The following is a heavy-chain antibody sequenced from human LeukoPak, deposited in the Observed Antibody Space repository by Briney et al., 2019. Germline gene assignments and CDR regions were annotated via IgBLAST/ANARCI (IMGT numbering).Heavy chain of an antibody. Sequence: GRSLRLSCAASGLALQNYAMHWVRQAPGRGLEWVSGISDNSRSIYYADSVKGRFTVSRDNSENTLYLQMNSLRAEDTAVYYCAKDFYSGSGSFFPAWGQGTLVTVSS. CDR1: GLALQNYA. D-gene: IGHD3-10*01. V-gene: IGHV3-23*01. J-gene: IGHJ5*02. CDR2: ISDNSRSI. CDR3: AKDFYSGSGSFFPA.